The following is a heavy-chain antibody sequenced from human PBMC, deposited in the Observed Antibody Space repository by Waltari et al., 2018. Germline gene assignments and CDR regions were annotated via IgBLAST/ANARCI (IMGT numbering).Heavy chain of an antibody. CDR2: IKQDGSEK. J-gene: IGHJ3*02. Sequence: EVQLVESGGGLVQPGGSLRLSCAASGFTFSSYWMSWVRQAPGKGLEWVANIKQDGSEKYYVDSVKGRFTISRDNAKNSLYLQMNSLRAEDTAVYYCAGVRTKYRPSDAFDIWGQGTMVTVSS. CDR3: AGVRTKYRPSDAFDI. V-gene: IGHV3-7*01. D-gene: IGHD2-2*01. CDR1: GFTFSSYW.